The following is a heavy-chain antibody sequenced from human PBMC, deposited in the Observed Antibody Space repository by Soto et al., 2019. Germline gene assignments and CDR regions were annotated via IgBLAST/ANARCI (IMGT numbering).Heavy chain of an antibody. CDR1: GYSFTTYQ. CDR2: INPNSGGT. CDR3: ARAVSNDY. D-gene: IGHD6-19*01. Sequence: QVQLVQSGAEVMQPGASVKVSCKASGYSFTTYQVHWVRQAPGQGLEWMGWINPNSGGTNYAQTFQGRVTMTRDTSISTAYMELSRLKSDDTAVYYCARAVSNDYWGQGTLVTVSS. J-gene: IGHJ4*02. V-gene: IGHV1-2*02.